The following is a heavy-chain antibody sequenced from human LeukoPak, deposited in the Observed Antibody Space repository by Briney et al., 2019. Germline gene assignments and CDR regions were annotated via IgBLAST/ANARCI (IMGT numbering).Heavy chain of an antibody. CDR1: GFTFSSYE. Sequence: GGSLRLSCAASGFTFSSYEMNWVRQAPGKGLEWVSYISSSGSTRYYADSVKGRFTISRDNAKNSLYLQMNSLRAEDTAVYYYARGGCSTTSCYHFDSWGQRTLVTVSS. J-gene: IGHJ4*02. V-gene: IGHV3-48*03. CDR2: ISSSGSTR. CDR3: ARGGCSTTSCYHFDS. D-gene: IGHD2-2*01.